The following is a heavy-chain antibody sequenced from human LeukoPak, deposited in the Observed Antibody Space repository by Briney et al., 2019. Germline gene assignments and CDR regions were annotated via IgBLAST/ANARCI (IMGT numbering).Heavy chain of an antibody. J-gene: IGHJ6*02. V-gene: IGHV1-69*13. Sequence: GASVKVSCKASGGTFSSYAISWVRQAPGQGLEWMGGIIPIFGTANYAQKFQGRVTITADESTSTAYMELSSLRSEDTAVYYCAGDSVGAISYYGMDVWGQGTTITVSS. CDR1: GGTFSSYA. CDR2: IIPIFGTA. CDR3: AGDSVGAISYYGMDV. D-gene: IGHD1-26*01.